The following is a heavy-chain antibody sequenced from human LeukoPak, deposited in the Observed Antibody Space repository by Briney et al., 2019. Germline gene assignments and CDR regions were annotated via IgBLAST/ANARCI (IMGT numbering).Heavy chain of an antibody. CDR3: AKVSKLLWFGELLYFDY. Sequence: GGSLRLSCAASGFTFSSYAMSWVRQAPGKGLEWVSAISGSGGSTYYADSVKGRFTISRDNSKNTLYLQMNSLRAEDTAVYYWAKVSKLLWFGELLYFDYWGQGTLVTVSS. V-gene: IGHV3-23*01. CDR1: GFTFSSYA. J-gene: IGHJ4*02. D-gene: IGHD3-10*01. CDR2: ISGSGGST.